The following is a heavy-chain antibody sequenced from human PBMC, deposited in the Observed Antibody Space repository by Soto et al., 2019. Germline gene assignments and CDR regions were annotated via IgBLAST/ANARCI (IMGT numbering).Heavy chain of an antibody. CDR2: INPAGGTT. J-gene: IGHJ4*02. V-gene: IGHV1-46*01. D-gene: IGHD2-21*02. CDR3: ALKVVTYYDN. Sequence: QVQLVQSGAEVKKPGASVRISCRASGYSFTSTYVHWVRQAPGQGPEWMGIINPAGGTTYYAQKSQGRLTITSDTSTDTVFMDLNDLPSEDTAVYFCALKVVTYYDNWGQGTLLTVSS. CDR1: GYSFTSTY.